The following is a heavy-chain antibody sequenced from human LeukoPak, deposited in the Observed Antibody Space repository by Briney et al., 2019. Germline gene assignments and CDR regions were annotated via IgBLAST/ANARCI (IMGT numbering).Heavy chain of an antibody. J-gene: IGHJ6*02. V-gene: IGHV3-7*03. CDR2: INHNGNVN. Sequence: HPGGSLRLSCAVSGFNFRDHWMNWARQAPGKGLEWVASINHNGNVNYYVDSVKGRFTISRDNAKNSLYLQMSNLRAEDTAVYFCARGGGLDVWGQGATVTVSS. D-gene: IGHD3-16*01. CDR3: ARGGGLDV. CDR1: GFNFRDHW.